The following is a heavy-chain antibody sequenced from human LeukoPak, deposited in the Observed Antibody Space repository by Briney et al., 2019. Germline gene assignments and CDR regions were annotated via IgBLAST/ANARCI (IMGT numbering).Heavy chain of an antibody. CDR1: GFTFSSYW. Sequence: GGSLRLSCAASGFTFSSYWMSWVRQAPGKGLEWVANIKRDGSEKYYVDSVKGRFTISRDNAKNSSYLQMNSLRAEDTAVYYCARVQYYYDSSGTIYYFDYWGQGTLVTVSS. CDR3: ARVQYYYDSSGTIYYFDY. D-gene: IGHD3-22*01. V-gene: IGHV3-7*01. J-gene: IGHJ4*02. CDR2: IKRDGSEK.